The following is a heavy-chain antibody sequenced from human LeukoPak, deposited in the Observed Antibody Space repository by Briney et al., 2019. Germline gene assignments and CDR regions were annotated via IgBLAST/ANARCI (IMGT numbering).Heavy chain of an antibody. Sequence: SETLSLTCTVPGASISSYYWSWIRQPPGKGLEWIGYIYYRGSTNYNPSLKSRVTISVDTSKNQFSLKLSSVTAADTAVYYCASGPYPAAGTDHQFDYWGQGTLVTASS. CDR3: ASGPYPAAGTDHQFDY. V-gene: IGHV4-59*01. D-gene: IGHD6-13*01. CDR2: IYYRGST. J-gene: IGHJ4*02. CDR1: GASISSYY.